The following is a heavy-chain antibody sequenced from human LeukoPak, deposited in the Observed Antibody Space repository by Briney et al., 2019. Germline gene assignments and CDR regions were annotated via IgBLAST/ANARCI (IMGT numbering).Heavy chain of an antibody. Sequence: ASVKVSCKASGYIFTDYYMHWVRQAPGQELGWMGRINPNSGGTNYAQKFQGRVTMTRDTSTSTVYMELSSLRSEDTAVYYCARVRYGGYDYWGQGTLVTVSS. CDR3: ARVRYGGYDY. V-gene: IGHV1/OR15-1*04. J-gene: IGHJ4*02. CDR1: GYIFTDYY. CDR2: INPNSGGT. D-gene: IGHD5-12*01.